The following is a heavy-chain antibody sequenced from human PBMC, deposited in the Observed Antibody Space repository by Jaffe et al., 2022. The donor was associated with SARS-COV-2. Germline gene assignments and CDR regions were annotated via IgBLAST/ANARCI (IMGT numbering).Heavy chain of an antibody. CDR1: GFAFSSYG. V-gene: IGHV3-30*18. CDR2: ISNDGSNK. CDR3: AKAAYLYGSGRSTKRYYFDF. D-gene: IGHD3-10*01. J-gene: IGHJ4*02. Sequence: QAHLVESGGGVVQPGRSLRLSCSASGFAFSSYGMHWVRQTPGKGLEWVAVISNDGSNKYFADSVKGRFSISRDNSENTLYLQMNSLRPEDTAVYYCAKAAYLYGSGRSTKRYYFDFWGQGTLVTVSS.